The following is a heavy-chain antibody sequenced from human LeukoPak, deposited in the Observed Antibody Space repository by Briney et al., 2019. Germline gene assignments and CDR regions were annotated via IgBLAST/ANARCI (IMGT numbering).Heavy chain of an antibody. CDR3: ARGYNSSWYLNWFDP. CDR1: GGSFSGYY. Sequence: SETLSLTCAVYGGSFSGYYWGWLRQPPGKGLEWIGSIYHSGSTYYNPSLKSQVTISVDTSKNQFSLKLTSVTAADTAVYYCARGYNSSWYLNWFDPWGQGTLVTVSS. V-gene: IGHV4-38-2*01. CDR2: IYHSGST. D-gene: IGHD6-13*01. J-gene: IGHJ5*02.